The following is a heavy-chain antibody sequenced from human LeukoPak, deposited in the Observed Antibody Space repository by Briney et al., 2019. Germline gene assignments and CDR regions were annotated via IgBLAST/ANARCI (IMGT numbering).Heavy chain of an antibody. CDR3: ASLRGVNR. V-gene: IGHV3-11*01. D-gene: IGHD3-10*01. CDR2: ISSSGTTI. J-gene: IGHJ4*02. Sequence: PGGSLRLSCAASAFTFSDYYMSWIRQPPGKGLEWVSYISSSGTTIYYADSVRGRFTVSRDNAKNSLYLQMDSLSAEDTAVYYCASLRGVNRWGQGTLVTVSS. CDR1: AFTFSDYY.